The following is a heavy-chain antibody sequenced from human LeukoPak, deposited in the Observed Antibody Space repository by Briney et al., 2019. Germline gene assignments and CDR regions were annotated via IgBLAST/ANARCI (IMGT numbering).Heavy chain of an antibody. CDR1: GFTSSSYW. Sequence: GGSLRLSCAVSGFTSSSYWMSWVRQAPGKGLEWVANIKQDGSEKYYVDSVKGRFTISRDKAKNSLYLQMNSLRAEDTAVYYCARAPYCIGGSCRFDYWGQGTLVTVSS. V-gene: IGHV3-7*03. J-gene: IGHJ4*02. D-gene: IGHD2-15*01. CDR2: IKQDGSEK. CDR3: ARAPYCIGGSCRFDY.